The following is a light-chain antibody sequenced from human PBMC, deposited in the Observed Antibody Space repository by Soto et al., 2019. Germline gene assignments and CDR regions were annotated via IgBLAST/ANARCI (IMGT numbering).Light chain of an antibody. Sequence: DIQMTQSPSSVSASVGDRVTMTCRASQGINTWLAWYQQKPGKAPKILIYAASNLQSGVPSRFSGSGSGTDFTLSISSLQPEDSATYYCQQANSSPWTFGQGTKVDIK. J-gene: IGKJ1*01. CDR3: QQANSSPWT. V-gene: IGKV1-12*01. CDR2: AAS. CDR1: QGINTW.